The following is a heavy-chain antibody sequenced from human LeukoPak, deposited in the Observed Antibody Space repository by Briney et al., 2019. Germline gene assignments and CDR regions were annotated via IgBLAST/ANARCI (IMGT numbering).Heavy chain of an antibody. Sequence: PSETLSLTCTVSGGSISSYYWSWIRQPPGKGLEWIGYIYYSGSTNYNPSLKSRVTISVDTSKNQFSLKLSSVTAADTAVYYCASVLRGAVAGTGWFDPWGQGTLVTVSS. D-gene: IGHD6-19*01. CDR1: GGSISSYY. CDR2: IYYSGST. V-gene: IGHV4-59*01. CDR3: ASVLRGAVAGTGWFDP. J-gene: IGHJ5*02.